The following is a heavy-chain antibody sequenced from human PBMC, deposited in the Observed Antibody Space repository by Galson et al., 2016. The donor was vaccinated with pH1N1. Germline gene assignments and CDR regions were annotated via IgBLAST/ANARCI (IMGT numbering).Heavy chain of an antibody. J-gene: IGHJ6*02. V-gene: IGHV4-61*02. CDR1: GGSISRGSYY. Sequence: TLSLTCSVSGGSISRGSYYWNWIRQPAGRGLEWIGRIYTSGSTNYNPSLKSQVTISLDTSKNQISLKLSSVTAADTAVYYCARVGLGGPLDSWGQGTTVTVSS. CDR2: IYTSGST. D-gene: IGHD3-16*01. CDR3: ARVGLGGPLDS.